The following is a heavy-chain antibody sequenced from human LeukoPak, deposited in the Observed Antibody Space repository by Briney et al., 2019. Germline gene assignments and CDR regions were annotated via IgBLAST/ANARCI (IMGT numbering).Heavy chain of an antibody. CDR1: GFTFGSYA. J-gene: IGHJ3*02. CDR2: ITGTGGST. CDR3: AKVRDTRDWYKDAFDI. D-gene: IGHD6-19*01. V-gene: IGHV3-23*01. Sequence: GGSLRLSCAASGFTFGSYAMSWVRQAPGQGLEWVSAITGTGGSTYYAASVKGRFTVSRDNSKNTLYLQMSSLRAEDTAMYYCAKVRDTRDWYKDAFDIWGQGTRVTVSS.